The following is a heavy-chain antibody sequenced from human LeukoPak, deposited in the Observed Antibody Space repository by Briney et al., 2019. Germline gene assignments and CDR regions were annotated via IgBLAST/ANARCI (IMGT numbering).Heavy chain of an antibody. Sequence: GGSLRLSCVGSGFTFGEYGMHWVRQVPGQGLEWVSHITWDGGSTYYAGSVKGRFTISRDNSKNSLYLQMNSLRAEDTAVYYCATPVPHGSDPSLYYYYMDVWGKGTTVTISS. J-gene: IGHJ6*03. V-gene: IGHV3-43D*03. CDR1: GFTFGEYG. D-gene: IGHD3-10*01. CDR3: ATPVPHGSDPSLYYYYMDV. CDR2: ITWDGGST.